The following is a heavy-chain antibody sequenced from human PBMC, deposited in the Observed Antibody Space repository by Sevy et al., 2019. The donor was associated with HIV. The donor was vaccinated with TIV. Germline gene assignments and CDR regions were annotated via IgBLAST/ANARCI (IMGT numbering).Heavy chain of an antibody. J-gene: IGHJ5*02. CDR2: INPSGGCT. CDR3: ARAAYYYDSSGLFDP. D-gene: IGHD3-22*01. Sequence: ASVKVSCKASGYTFTSYYMHWVRQAPGQGLEWMGIINPSGGCTSYAQKFQGRVTMTRDTSTSTVYMELSSLRSEDTAVYYCARAAYYYDSSGLFDPWGQGTLVTVSS. CDR1: GYTFTSYY. V-gene: IGHV1-46*01.